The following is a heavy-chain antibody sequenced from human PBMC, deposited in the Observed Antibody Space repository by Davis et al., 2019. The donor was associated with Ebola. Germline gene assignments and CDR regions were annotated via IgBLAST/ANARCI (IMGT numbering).Heavy chain of an antibody. CDR1: GYTFTSYG. Sequence: SVKVSCKASGYTFTSYGISWVRQAPGQGLEWMGGIIPIFGTANYAQKFQGRVTITADESTSTAYMELSSLRSEDTAVYYCANAYCSGGSCYYGMDVWGQGTTVTVSS. J-gene: IGHJ6*02. D-gene: IGHD2-15*01. CDR2: IIPIFGTA. CDR3: ANAYCSGGSCYYGMDV. V-gene: IGHV1-69*13.